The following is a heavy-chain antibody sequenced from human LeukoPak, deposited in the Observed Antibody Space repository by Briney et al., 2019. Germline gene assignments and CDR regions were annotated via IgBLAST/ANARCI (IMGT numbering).Heavy chain of an antibody. D-gene: IGHD3-3*01. J-gene: IGHJ4*02. V-gene: IGHV3-23*01. CDR2: ISGSGGST. Sequence: GGSLRLSCAASGFTFRSYAMTWVRQAPGKGLEWVSAISGSGGSTYYADSVKGRFTISRDNSKNTLYLQMNSLRAEDTAVYYRAKRSGAVGGLFDYWGQGTLVTVSS. CDR1: GFTFRSYA. CDR3: AKRSGAVGGLFDY.